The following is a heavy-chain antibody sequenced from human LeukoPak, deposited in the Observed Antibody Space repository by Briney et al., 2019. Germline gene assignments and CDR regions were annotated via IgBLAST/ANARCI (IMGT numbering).Heavy chain of an antibody. J-gene: IGHJ3*02. CDR1: GGSISSGGYS. Sequence: KPSETLSLTCAVSGGSISSGGYSWSWIRQPPGKGLEWIGYIYHSGSTYYNPSLKSRVTISVDRSKNQFSMKLSSVTAADAAVYFCAREWTTWGAFDIWGQGTMVTVSS. CDR2: IYHSGST. V-gene: IGHV4-30-2*01. D-gene: IGHD2/OR15-2a*01. CDR3: AREWTTWGAFDI.